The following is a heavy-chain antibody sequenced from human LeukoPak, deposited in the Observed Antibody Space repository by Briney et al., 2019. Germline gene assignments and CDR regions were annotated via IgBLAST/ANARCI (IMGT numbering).Heavy chain of an antibody. D-gene: IGHD1-26*01. CDR2: IYYSGST. V-gene: IGHV4-39*01. CDR1: GGSISSSSYY. CDR3: ARQGGEYEWELLPSNNWFDP. Sequence: SETLSLTCTVSGGSISSSSYYWGWIRQPPGKGLEWIGSIYYSGSTYYNPSLKSRVTTSVDTSKNQYSLKLSSVTAADTAVYYCARQGGEYEWELLPSNNWFDPWGQGTLVTVSS. J-gene: IGHJ5*02.